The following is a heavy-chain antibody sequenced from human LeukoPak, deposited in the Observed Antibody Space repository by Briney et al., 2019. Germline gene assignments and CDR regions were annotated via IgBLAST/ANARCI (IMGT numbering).Heavy chain of an antibody. CDR2: MNPNSGNT. CDR3: ARGLYYEQQLVTDSGWFDP. CDR1: GYTFTSYD. V-gene: IGHV1-8*01. J-gene: IGHJ5*02. D-gene: IGHD6-13*01. Sequence: ASVKVSCKASGYTFTSYDINWVRQATGQGLEWMGWMNPNSGNTGYAQKFQGRVTMTRDTSISTAYMELSRLRSDDTAVYYCARGLYYEQQLVTDSGWFDPWGRGTLVTVSS.